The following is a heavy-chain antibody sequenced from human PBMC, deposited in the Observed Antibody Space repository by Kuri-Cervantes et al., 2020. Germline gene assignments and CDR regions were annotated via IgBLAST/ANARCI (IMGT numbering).Heavy chain of an antibody. D-gene: IGHD1-7*01. J-gene: IGHJ4*02. CDR3: ARDPLNYASYYDY. V-gene: IGHV3-11*01. CDR1: GFMFSDYF. Sequence: GESLKISCAASGFMFSDYFMSWIRQAPGRGLEWVSYISSSGSPIYYADSVKGRFTISRDNAKNSLDPQMNSLRAEDTAVYYCARDPLNYASYYDYWGQGTLVTVSS. CDR2: ISSSGSPI.